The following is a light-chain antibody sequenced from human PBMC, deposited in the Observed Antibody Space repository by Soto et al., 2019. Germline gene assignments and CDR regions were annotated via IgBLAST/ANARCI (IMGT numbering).Light chain of an antibody. CDR3: QQYNHWPPGYT. CDR1: QAIRTN. V-gene: IGKV3-15*01. J-gene: IGKJ2*01. CDR2: GSS. Sequence: EIVMTQDPVSLSVSPGERVTLSCRASQAIRTNLAWYQQKVGQAPRLLIYGSSTRATGIPARFSGSGSGTEFTLTISSLQSEDSAVYYCQQYNHWPPGYTFGQGTKLEI.